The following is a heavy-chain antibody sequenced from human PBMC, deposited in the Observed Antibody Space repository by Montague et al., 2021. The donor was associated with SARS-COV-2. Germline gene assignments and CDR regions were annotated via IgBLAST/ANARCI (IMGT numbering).Heavy chain of an antibody. Sequence: SETLSLTCAVYGGSFSGDGSFSGYYWSWIRQPPGKGLEWIGEINHGGTTNYNPSLKSRVTISVDTSKNQSSLKLLSVTAADTAVYYCARAIQTAPLMVVIAIPSPFYYFDYWGQRTLVTVSS. D-gene: IGHD2-21*01. J-gene: IGHJ4*02. CDR2: INHGGTT. CDR3: ARAIQTAPLMVVIAIPSPFYYFDY. V-gene: IGHV4-34*01. CDR1: GGSFSGDGSFSGYY.